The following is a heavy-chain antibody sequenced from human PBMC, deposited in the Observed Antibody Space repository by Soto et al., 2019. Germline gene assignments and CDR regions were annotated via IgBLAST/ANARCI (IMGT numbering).Heavy chain of an antibody. CDR2: INPSGGST. Sequence: XSVKVSCKASGYSFTSYYMHWVRQAPGQGLEWMGIINPSGGSTSYAQKFQGRVTMTRDTSTSTVYMELSSLRSEDTAVYYCASPEVPIYIAAEKAYYYGMDVWGQGTTVTVSS. CDR1: GYSFTSYY. V-gene: IGHV1-46*01. CDR3: ASPEVPIYIAAEKAYYYGMDV. D-gene: IGHD6-13*01. J-gene: IGHJ6*02.